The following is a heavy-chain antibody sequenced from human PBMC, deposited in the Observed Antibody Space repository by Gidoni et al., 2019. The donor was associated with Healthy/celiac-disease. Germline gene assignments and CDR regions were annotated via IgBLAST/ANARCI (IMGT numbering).Heavy chain of an antibody. CDR1: GFTFSSYG. CDR2: ISYDGSNK. V-gene: IGHV3-30*18. Sequence: QVQLVESGGGVVQPGRSLRLPCAASGFTFSSYGMHWVRQAPGKGLEWVAVISYDGSNKYYADSVKGRFTISRDNSKNTLYLQMNSLRAEDTAVYYCAKVGHDYWGQGTLVTVSS. CDR3: AKVGHDY. J-gene: IGHJ4*02.